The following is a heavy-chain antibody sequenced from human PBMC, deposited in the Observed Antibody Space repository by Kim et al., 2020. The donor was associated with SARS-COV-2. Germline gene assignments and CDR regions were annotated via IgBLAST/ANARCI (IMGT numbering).Heavy chain of an antibody. Sequence: GGSLRLSCAASGFTFSSYAMSWVRQAPGKGLEWVSAISGSGGSTYYADSVKGRFTISRDNSKNTLYLQMNSLRAEDTAVYYCAKSEGRQQAQYYYYGMDVWGQGTTVTVSS. J-gene: IGHJ6*02. CDR3: AKSEGRQQAQYYYYGMDV. D-gene: IGHD6-13*01. V-gene: IGHV3-23*01. CDR2: ISGSGGST. CDR1: GFTFSSYA.